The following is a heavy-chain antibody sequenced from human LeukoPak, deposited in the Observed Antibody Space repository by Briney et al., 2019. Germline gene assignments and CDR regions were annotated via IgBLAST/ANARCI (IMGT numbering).Heavy chain of an antibody. Sequence: GGSLRLSCAASGFTFSSYAMSWVRQAPGKGLEWVSAISGSGGSTYYADSVKGRFTISRDNSKNTLYLQMNSLRAEDTAVYCCAKDEEGLLWFGELLSTRDYWGQGTLVTVSS. CDR1: GFTFSSYA. CDR2: ISGSGGST. D-gene: IGHD3-10*01. CDR3: AKDEEGLLWFGELLSTRDY. J-gene: IGHJ4*02. V-gene: IGHV3-23*01.